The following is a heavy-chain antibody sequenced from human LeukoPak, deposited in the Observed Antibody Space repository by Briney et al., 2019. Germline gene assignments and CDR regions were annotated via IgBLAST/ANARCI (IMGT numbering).Heavy chain of an antibody. Sequence: GGSLRLSCAASGFTFSSYAMHWVRQAPGKGLEWVAVISYDGSNKYYADSVKGRFTISRDNAKNSLYLQMNSLRAEDTAVYYCARDVVGYYYGSGSYYPDYWGQGTLVTVSS. CDR2: ISYDGSNK. D-gene: IGHD3-10*01. CDR3: ARDVVGYYYGSGSYYPDY. V-gene: IGHV3-30-3*01. CDR1: GFTFSSYA. J-gene: IGHJ4*02.